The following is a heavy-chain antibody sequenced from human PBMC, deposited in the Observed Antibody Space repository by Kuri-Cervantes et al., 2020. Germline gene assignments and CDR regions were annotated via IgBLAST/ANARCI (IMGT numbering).Heavy chain of an antibody. Sequence: LSCTVSGGSISSYYWSWIRQPAGKGLEWIGRIYTSGSTNYNPSLKSRVTMSVDTSKNQFSLKLSSVTAADTAVYYCARDWGYYDSSGYYYGTTDNWFDPSGQGTLVTVSS. CDR1: GGSISSYY. D-gene: IGHD3-22*01. CDR3: ARDWGYYDSSGYYYGTTDNWFDP. J-gene: IGHJ5*02. CDR2: IYTSGST. V-gene: IGHV4-4*07.